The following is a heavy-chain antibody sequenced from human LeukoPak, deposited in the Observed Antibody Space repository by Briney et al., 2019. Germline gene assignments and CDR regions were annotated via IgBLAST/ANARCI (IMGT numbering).Heavy chain of an antibody. Sequence: PGGSLRLSCAASGFTFSSYWMSWVRQAPGKGLEWVANIKQDGSEKYYVDSVKGRFTISRDNAKNSLYLQMNSLRAEDTAVYYCAKVYCSGGSCYYDYWGQGTLVTVSS. D-gene: IGHD2-15*01. CDR1: GFTFSSYW. CDR3: AKVYCSGGSCYYDY. J-gene: IGHJ4*02. CDR2: IKQDGSEK. V-gene: IGHV3-7*03.